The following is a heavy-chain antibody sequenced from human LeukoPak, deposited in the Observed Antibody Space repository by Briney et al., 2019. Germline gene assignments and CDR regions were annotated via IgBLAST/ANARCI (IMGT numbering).Heavy chain of an antibody. V-gene: IGHV4-4*02. CDR3: AGHVTVLGTRGFDY. CDR2: IYHGGDT. J-gene: IGHJ4*02. Sequence: SETLSLTCAVYGGSITSHSWCWWVRQPPGKGLEWIGEIYHGGDTNYDPSVKSRVTMSVDKSKNHFSLNLRSVTAADTAIYYCAGHVTVLGTRGFDYWGQGILVTVSS. D-gene: IGHD6-19*01. CDR1: GGSITSHSW.